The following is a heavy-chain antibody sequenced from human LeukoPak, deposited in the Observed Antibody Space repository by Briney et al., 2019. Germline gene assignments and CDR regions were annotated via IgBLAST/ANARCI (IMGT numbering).Heavy chain of an antibody. Sequence: SETLSLTCTVSGGSINNYYWGWIRQPPGKGLEWIGSIYYSGNTYYNPSLKSRVTISIDTSKNQFSLKLSSVTAADTAVYYCARGSSGWYLGYFDPWGQGTLVTVSS. CDR3: ARGSSGWYLGYFDP. CDR2: IYYSGNT. D-gene: IGHD6-19*01. V-gene: IGHV4-39*01. J-gene: IGHJ5*02. CDR1: GGSINNYY.